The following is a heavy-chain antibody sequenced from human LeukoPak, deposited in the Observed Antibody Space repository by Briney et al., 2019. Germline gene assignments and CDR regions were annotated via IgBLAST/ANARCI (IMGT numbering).Heavy chain of an antibody. V-gene: IGHV4-59*01. J-gene: IGHJ4*02. CDR2: IYYSGGT. CDR1: GGSISSYY. Sequence: PSETLSLTCTVSGGSISSYYWSWIRQPPGKGLEWIGYIYYSGGTNYNPSLKSRVTISVDTSKNQFSLKLSSVTAADTAVYYCARGGYYYDSSGYPAFDYWGQGTLVTVSS. D-gene: IGHD3-22*01. CDR3: ARGGYYYDSSGYPAFDY.